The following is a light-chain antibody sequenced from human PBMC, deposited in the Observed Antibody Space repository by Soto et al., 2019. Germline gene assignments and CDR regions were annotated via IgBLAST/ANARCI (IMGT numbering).Light chain of an antibody. J-gene: IGKJ1*01. CDR3: QQSYNIPPWT. V-gene: IGKV1-39*01. CDR2: AAY. CDR1: QNIGTY. Sequence: IQMSQSPSSLAASIGGRITITCSPSQNIGTYLNWYQQKPGKAPKLLLYAAYNLQNEVPSAFSGSGSGTDFILIISSMHHEDSATYYCQQSYNIPPWTFGQGTKGDNK.